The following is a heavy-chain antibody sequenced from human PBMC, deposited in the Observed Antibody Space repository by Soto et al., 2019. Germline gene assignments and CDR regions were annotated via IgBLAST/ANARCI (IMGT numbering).Heavy chain of an antibody. Sequence: QVQLQQWGAGLLKPSETLSLTCAVYGGSFSGYYWSWIRQPPGKGLEWIGEINHSGSTNYNPSLKRRGTISVDTSKNQFSLKLSSVTAADTAVYYCARGYVRNFDYWGQGTLVTVAS. D-gene: IGHD3-10*02. J-gene: IGHJ4*02. CDR3: ARGYVRNFDY. CDR1: GGSFSGYY. V-gene: IGHV4-34*01. CDR2: INHSGST.